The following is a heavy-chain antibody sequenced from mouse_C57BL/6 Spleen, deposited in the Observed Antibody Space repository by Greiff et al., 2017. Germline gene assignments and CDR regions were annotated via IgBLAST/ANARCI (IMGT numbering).Heavy chain of an antibody. CDR1: GFTFSDAW. V-gene: IGHV6-6*01. J-gene: IGHJ3*01. D-gene: IGHD4-1*01. CDR2: IRNKANNHAT. Sequence: EVKLMESGGGLVQPGGSMKLSCAASGFTFSDAWMDWVRQSPEKGLEWVAEIRNKANNHATYYAGSGKGRFTISRDDSKSRVYLQMNSLRAEDTGIYYCTPELGRGFAYWGQGTLVTVSA. CDR3: TPELGRGFAY.